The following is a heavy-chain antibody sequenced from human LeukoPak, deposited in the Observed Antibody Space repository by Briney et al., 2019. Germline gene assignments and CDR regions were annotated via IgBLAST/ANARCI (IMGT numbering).Heavy chain of an antibody. CDR2: IYYSGST. Sequence: SETLSLTCAVYGGSFSGYYWSWIRQPPGKGLEWIGYIYYSGSTNYNPSLKSRVTISLDTSKNQFSLKLSSVTAADTAVYYCARGFGNFDYWGQGTLVTVSS. J-gene: IGHJ4*02. CDR3: ARGFGNFDY. CDR1: GGSFSGYY. V-gene: IGHV4-59*01. D-gene: IGHD3-16*01.